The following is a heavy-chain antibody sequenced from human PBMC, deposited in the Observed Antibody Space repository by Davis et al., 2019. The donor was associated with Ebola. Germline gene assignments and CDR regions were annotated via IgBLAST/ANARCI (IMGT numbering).Heavy chain of an antibody. J-gene: IGHJ3*02. CDR3: ARDQFTDAFDM. CDR1: GFTFSSYS. V-gene: IGHV3-21*01. CDR2: SSTNSNI. Sequence: PGGSLRLSCVVSGFTFSSYSMNWVRQAPGKGLEWVSSSSTNSNIYYADSVKGRFTISRDNAKNSLYLQMNSLRAEDTALYYCARDQFTDAFDMWGQGTMVTVSS.